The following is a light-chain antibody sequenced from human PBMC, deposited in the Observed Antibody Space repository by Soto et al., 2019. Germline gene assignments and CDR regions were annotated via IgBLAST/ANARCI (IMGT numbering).Light chain of an antibody. CDR1: QSVSSS. J-gene: IGKJ5*01. Sequence: EIVLTQSPGTLSLSPGERATRSCRASQSVSSSRLAWYRQKPGQAPRLLIYDASYRATGIPARFSGSGSGTDFTLTISSLDPEDFAVYYCQQRNNWPLTFGQGTRLEIK. CDR2: DAS. V-gene: IGKV3-11*01. CDR3: QQRNNWPLT.